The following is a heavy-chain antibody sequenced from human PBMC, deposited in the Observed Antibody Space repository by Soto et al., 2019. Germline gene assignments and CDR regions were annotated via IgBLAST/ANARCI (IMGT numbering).Heavy chain of an antibody. J-gene: IGHJ4*02. V-gene: IGHV1-18*01. CDR3: ARVVIAAAGLNY. CDR1: GYTYTSYG. D-gene: IGHD6-13*01. Sequence: ASVKVCCKDSGYTYTSYGIIWVRQAPGQGLEWMGWISAYNGNTNYAQKLQGRVTMTTDTSTSTAYMELRSLRSDDTAVYYCARVVIAAAGLNYWGQGTLVTVSS. CDR2: ISAYNGNT.